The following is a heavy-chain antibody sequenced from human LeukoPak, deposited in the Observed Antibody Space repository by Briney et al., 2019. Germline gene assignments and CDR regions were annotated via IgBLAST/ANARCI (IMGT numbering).Heavy chain of an antibody. J-gene: IGHJ6*02. V-gene: IGHV4-39*07. Sequence: SETLSLTCTVSGGSISSSSYYWGWIRQPPGKGLEWIGSIYYSGSTYYNPSLKSRVTISVDTSKNQFSLKLSSVTAADTAVYYCARDRRGMDVWGQGTTVTVSS. CDR3: ARDRRGMDV. CDR2: IYYSGST. CDR1: GGSISSSSYY.